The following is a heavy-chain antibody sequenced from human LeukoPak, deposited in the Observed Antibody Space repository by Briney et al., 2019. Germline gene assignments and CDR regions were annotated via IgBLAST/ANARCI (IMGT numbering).Heavy chain of an antibody. CDR2: IRYDGSNK. V-gene: IGHV3-30*02. J-gene: IGHJ4*02. D-gene: IGHD3-10*01. CDR3: AKALRITMVRGGFDY. CDR1: GFTFSSYG. Sequence: GGSLRLSCAASGFTFSSYGMHWVRQAPGKGLEWVALIRYDGSNKYYADSVKGRFTISRDNYKNPLYLQMNSLRAEDTALYYCAKALRITMVRGGFDYWGQGTLGTVSP.